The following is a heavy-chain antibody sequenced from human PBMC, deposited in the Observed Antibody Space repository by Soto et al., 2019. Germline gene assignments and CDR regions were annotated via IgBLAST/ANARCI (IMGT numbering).Heavy chain of an antibody. V-gene: IGHV3-30-3*01. CDR2: ISYDGSTK. CDR3: ARDGRYSSSWYRGMDV. D-gene: IGHD6-13*01. Sequence: QVQLVESGGGVVQPGRSLRLSCAASGFTFSSYAMHWVRQAPGKGLEWVAVISYDGSTKYHADSVKGRLTISRDNAKNXLYLQMNSLRAEDTAMYYCARDGRYSSSWYRGMDVWGQGTTVTVSS. CDR1: GFTFSSYA. J-gene: IGHJ6*02.